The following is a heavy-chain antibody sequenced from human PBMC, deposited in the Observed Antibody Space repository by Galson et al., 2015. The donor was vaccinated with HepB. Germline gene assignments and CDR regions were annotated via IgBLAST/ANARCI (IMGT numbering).Heavy chain of an antibody. D-gene: IGHD3-10*01. CDR2: IRNKAYGGAT. J-gene: IGHJ4*02. Sequence: SLRLSCAASGFSIGDYAMGWFRRAPGKGLEWVGFIRNKAYGGATEYAASVKGRFGISRDDSKGIAYLQMNSLKTEDTAVYYCAKGGSGSYYLFRCDYWGQGTLLTVSS. CDR1: GFSIGDYA. V-gene: IGHV3-49*03. CDR3: AKGGSGSYYLFRCDY.